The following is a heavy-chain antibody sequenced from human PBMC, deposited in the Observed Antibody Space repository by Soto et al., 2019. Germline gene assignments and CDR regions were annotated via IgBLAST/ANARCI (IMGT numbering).Heavy chain of an antibody. CDR3: ARGPYSSGSKDAFDI. D-gene: IGHD6-19*01. V-gene: IGHV1-69*02. J-gene: IGHJ3*02. CDR2: IIPILGIA. Sequence: PVKLSCKASGGTFSSYTISWVRQAPGQGLEWMGRIIPILGIANYAQKFQGRVTITADKSTSTAYMELSSLRSEDTAVYYCARGPYSSGSKDAFDIWGQGTMVTVSS. CDR1: GGTFSSYT.